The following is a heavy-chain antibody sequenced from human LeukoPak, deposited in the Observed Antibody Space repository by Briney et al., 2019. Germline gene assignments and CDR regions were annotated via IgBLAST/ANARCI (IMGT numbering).Heavy chain of an antibody. Sequence: SETLSHTCTVSGGSISSYYWSWIRQPPGKGLEWIGYIYYSGSTNYNPSLKSRVTISVDTSKNQFSLKLSSVTAADTAVYYCARARIAVAGYEYFQHWGQGTLVTVSS. D-gene: IGHD6-19*01. CDR1: GGSISSYY. J-gene: IGHJ1*01. CDR2: IYYSGST. CDR3: ARARIAVAGYEYFQH. V-gene: IGHV4-59*01.